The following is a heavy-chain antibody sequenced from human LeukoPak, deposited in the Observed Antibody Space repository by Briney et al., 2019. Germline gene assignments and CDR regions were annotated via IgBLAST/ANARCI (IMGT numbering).Heavy chain of an antibody. CDR1: GYSFTSHD. Sequence: ASVKVSCKASGYSFTSHDMNWLRQATGQGLEWLGWMNPNTGNTGYAQKFQGRVTMTRNTSISTAYMELSSLRSEDTAIHYCARNPRGLYNWFDPWGQGTLVIVSS. J-gene: IGHJ5*02. V-gene: IGHV1-8*01. CDR3: ARNPRGLYNWFDP. CDR2: MNPNTGNT.